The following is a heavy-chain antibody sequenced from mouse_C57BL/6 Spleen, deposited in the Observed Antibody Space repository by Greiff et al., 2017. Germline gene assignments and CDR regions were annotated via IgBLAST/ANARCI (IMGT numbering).Heavy chain of an antibody. D-gene: IGHD1-1*01. CDR1: GYTFTSYG. V-gene: IGHV1-81*01. CDR2: IYPRSGNT. Sequence: VKLMESGAELARPGASVKLSCKASGYTFTSYGISWVKQRTGQGLEWIGEIYPRSGNTYYNEKFKGKATLTADKSSSTAYMELRSLTSEDSAVYFCARGIYYYGSSYDYYAMDYWGQGTSVTVSS. CDR3: ARGIYYYGSSYDYYAMDY. J-gene: IGHJ4*01.